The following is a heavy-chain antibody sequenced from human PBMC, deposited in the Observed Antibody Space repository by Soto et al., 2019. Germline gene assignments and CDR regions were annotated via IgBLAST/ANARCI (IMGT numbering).Heavy chain of an antibody. CDR2: FFYGGST. CDR3: VKPDMRGSGFYYFHY. V-gene: IGHV4-39*01. D-gene: IGHD6-19*01. Sequence: SETLSLTCNVSGASISTSNYYWGWIRQPPGKRLEWLGSFFYGGSTSYDPSLESRLTMSVDTSKNQFSLMLRSVTAADTAVYYCVKPDMRGSGFYYFHYWGQGILVTVSS. J-gene: IGHJ4*02. CDR1: GASISTSNYY.